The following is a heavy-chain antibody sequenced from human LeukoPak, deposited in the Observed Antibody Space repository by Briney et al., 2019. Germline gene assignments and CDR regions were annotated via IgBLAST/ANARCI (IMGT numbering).Heavy chain of an antibody. Sequence: PSETLSLTCTVSSGYIRNSNYYWGWIRQPPGKGLEWIGYIYYSGSTNYNPSLKSRVTISVDTSKNQFSLKLRSVTAADTAVYYCAREDAQEGTNAFDIWGQGTLVTVSS. CDR3: AREDAQEGTNAFDI. CDR2: IYYSGST. J-gene: IGHJ3*02. CDR1: SGYIRNSNYY. D-gene: IGHD2-15*01. V-gene: IGHV4-61*05.